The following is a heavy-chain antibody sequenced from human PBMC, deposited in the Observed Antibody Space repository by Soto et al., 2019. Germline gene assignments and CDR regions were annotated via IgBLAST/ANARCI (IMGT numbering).Heavy chain of an antibody. CDR1: GGSISSGDYY. CDR3: VRERPDGCRLDP. V-gene: IGHV4-30-4*01. J-gene: IGHJ5*02. Sequence: QVQLQESGPGLVKPSQTLSLTCTVSGGSISSGDYYWSWIRQPPGKALEWIGYIYYSGYTYYNPSLKSRVTISVDTSKNQFSLNLSSVTAADTAVYYCVRERPDGCRLDPWGQGTLVTVSS. D-gene: IGHD6-19*01. CDR2: IYYSGYT.